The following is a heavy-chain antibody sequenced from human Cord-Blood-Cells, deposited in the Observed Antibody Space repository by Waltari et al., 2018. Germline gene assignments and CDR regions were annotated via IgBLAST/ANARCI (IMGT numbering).Heavy chain of an antibody. D-gene: IGHD6-6*01. J-gene: IGHJ2*01. V-gene: IGHV4-59*11. CDR3: ARGVYFDL. CDR2: IYYSGST. CDR1: GGSISSHY. Sequence: QVQLQESGPGLVKPSETLSLTCTVSGGSISSHYWSWIRQPPGKGLDWIGYIYYSGSTNYRTSLKSRVTISVDTSKNQFSLKLSSVTAADTAVYYCARGVYFDLWGRGTLVTVSS.